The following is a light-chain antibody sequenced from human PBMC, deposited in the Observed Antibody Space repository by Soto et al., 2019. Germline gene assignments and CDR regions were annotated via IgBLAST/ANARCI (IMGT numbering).Light chain of an antibody. CDR1: QSVSSD. CDR3: QQYGSSLWT. V-gene: IGKV3-20*01. J-gene: IGKJ1*01. Sequence: EIVMTQSPATLSVSPGERATLSCRASQSVSSDLAWYHQKPGQAPRLLIYGASTRATGIPARFSGSASGTDFTLTISRLEPEDFAVYFCQQYGSSLWTFGQGTKVDIK. CDR2: GAS.